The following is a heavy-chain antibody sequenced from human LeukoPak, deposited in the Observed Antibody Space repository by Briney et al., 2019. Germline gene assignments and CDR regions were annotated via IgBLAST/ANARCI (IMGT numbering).Heavy chain of an antibody. D-gene: IGHD6-19*01. CDR1: GFTFKNYG. CDR3: AKSIAVAGLAGGRTFDY. Sequence: PGGSLRLSCAASGFTFKNYGMHWVRRAPGKGLEWVAFIRYDGSDKYYADFVKGRFTISRDNSENTLYLQMNSLRPEDTAVYYCAKSIAVAGLAGGRTFDYWGQGTLVTVSS. CDR2: IRYDGSDK. J-gene: IGHJ4*02. V-gene: IGHV3-30*02.